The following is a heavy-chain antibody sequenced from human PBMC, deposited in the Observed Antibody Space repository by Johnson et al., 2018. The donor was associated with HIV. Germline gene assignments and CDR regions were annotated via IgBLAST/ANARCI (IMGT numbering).Heavy chain of an antibody. CDR3: ANDQYGGKRGWYVWDAVDI. CDR1: GFTFDDYA. CDR2: ISWNSGRT. J-gene: IGHJ3*02. Sequence: VQLVESGGGLVQPGRSLRLSCAASGFTFDDYAMHWVRQVPGKGLEWVSGISWNSGRTGYADSVKGRFTISSDNAKNSLSLEMNSLRTEVTALYYCANDQYGGKRGWYVWDAVDIWGQGTRVTVSS. V-gene: IGHV3-9*01. D-gene: IGHD3-10*02.